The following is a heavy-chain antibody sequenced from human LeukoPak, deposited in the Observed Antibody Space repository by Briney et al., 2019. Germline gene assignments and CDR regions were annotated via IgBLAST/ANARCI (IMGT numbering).Heavy chain of an antibody. J-gene: IGHJ4*02. D-gene: IGHD3-10*01. CDR1: GFTFSSYA. Sequence: SGGSLRLSCAASGFTFSSYAMHWVRQAPGKGLEYVSAISSNGGSTYYANSVKGRFTISRDNSKNTLYLQMNSLRGEDTALYFCATDRGALGTDWGQGTLVTVSS. CDR2: ISSNGGST. CDR3: ATDRGALGTD. V-gene: IGHV3-64*01.